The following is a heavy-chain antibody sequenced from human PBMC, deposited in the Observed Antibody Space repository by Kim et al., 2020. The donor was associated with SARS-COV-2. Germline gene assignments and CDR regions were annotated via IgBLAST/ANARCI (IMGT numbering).Heavy chain of an antibody. CDR3: TRDVLAGGADV. D-gene: IGHD2-21*01. CDR2: M. V-gene: IGHV3-9*01. J-gene: IGHJ6*02. Sequence: MDYADSVKGRFITSRDNARNSLYLQMYSLRPEDTALYYCTRDVLAGGADVWGQGTAVIVSS.